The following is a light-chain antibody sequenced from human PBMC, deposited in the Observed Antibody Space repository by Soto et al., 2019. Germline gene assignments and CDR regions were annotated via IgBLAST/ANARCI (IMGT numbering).Light chain of an antibody. CDR3: QTYDSSLSGDV. J-gene: IGLJ1*01. Sequence: QSVLTQPPSISGAPGQRVTISCTGSSSNIGAGSDVHWYHQLPGTAPKLLIYGNTNRPSGVPDRFSGSKSGTSASLAIAGLQTEDEGDYYCQTYDSSLSGDVFGTGTKVTVL. V-gene: IGLV1-40*01. CDR2: GNT. CDR1: SSNIGAGSD.